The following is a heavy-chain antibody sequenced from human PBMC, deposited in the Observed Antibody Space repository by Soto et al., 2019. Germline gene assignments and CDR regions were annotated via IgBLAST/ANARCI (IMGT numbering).Heavy chain of an antibody. D-gene: IGHD6-13*01. CDR2: INAGNGNT. CDR3: ARAPGGPGIAEY. J-gene: IGHJ4*02. V-gene: IGHV1-3*01. CDR1: GYTFTSYC. Sequence: GSMKVSSKASGYTFTSYCIGLGRQAPGQRLEWMGWINAGNGNTKYSQKFQGRVTITRDTSASTAYMELSSLRSEDTAVYYCARAPGGPGIAEYWGQGTLVTVSS.